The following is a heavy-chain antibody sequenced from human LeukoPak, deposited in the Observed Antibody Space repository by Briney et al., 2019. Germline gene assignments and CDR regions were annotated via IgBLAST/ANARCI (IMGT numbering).Heavy chain of an antibody. CDR1: GFTFSSYW. Sequence: QPGGSLRLSCAASGFTFSSYWMHWVRQAPGKGLVWVSRINSDGSSTSYADSVKGRFTISRDNAKNTLYLQMNSLRAEDTAVYYCANYYGSGRENYWGQGTLVTVSS. CDR3: ANYYGSGRENY. J-gene: IGHJ4*02. V-gene: IGHV3-74*01. CDR2: INSDGSST. D-gene: IGHD3-10*01.